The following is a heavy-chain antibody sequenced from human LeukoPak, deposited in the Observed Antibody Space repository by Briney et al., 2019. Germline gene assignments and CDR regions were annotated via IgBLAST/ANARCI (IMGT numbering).Heavy chain of an antibody. D-gene: IGHD7-27*01. J-gene: IGHJ4*02. CDR1: GFTFSAKT. CDR3: ARDRITWGEPFYT. CDR2: IRGSGSDI. V-gene: IGHV3-21*01. Sequence: PGGSLRLSCAASGFTFSAKTMNWVRQAPGKGLEWVSSIRGSGSDIDYADSVKGRFTISRDNAQNSLYLQMSSLRVEDTAVYYCARDRITWGEPFYTWGQGSLVTVSS.